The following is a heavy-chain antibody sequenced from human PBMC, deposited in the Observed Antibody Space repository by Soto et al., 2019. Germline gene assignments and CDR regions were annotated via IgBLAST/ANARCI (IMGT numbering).Heavy chain of an antibody. J-gene: IGHJ4*02. Sequence: QVQLVQSGAEVKKTGSSVKVSCKTSGGTFSTFGISWVRQAPGQGLEWMGGIIPFFGTAEYSQKFEDRITITADESTNTVYMDLRSLTSEDTAVYYCARDMTRTVVPYFDFWGQGTLVTVSS. V-gene: IGHV1-69*01. CDR2: IIPFFGTA. CDR3: ARDMTRTVVPYFDF. D-gene: IGHD1-7*01. CDR1: GGTFSTFG.